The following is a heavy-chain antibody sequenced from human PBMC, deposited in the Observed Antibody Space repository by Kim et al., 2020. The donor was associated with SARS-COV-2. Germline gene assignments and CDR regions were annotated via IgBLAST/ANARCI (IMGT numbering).Heavy chain of an antibody. CDR1: GFRIRNYG. D-gene: IGHD6-19*01. CDR2: LSHDGTKK. Sequence: GGSLRLSCVASGFRIRNYGMHWVRQAPGKGLEWVALLSHDGTKKDYADSVKGRFTISRDTSKNTVFLDMNSLRVEDTAEYFCATYSNGWDGVPFDYWGLG. J-gene: IGHJ4*02. V-gene: IGHV3-33*03. CDR3: ATYSNGWDGVPFDY.